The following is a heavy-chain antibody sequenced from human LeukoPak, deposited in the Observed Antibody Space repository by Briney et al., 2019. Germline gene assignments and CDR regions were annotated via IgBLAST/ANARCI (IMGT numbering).Heavy chain of an antibody. D-gene: IGHD3-9*01. CDR1: GFTFSSYA. J-gene: IGHJ4*02. CDR2: ISGSGGST. Sequence: GRSLRLSCAASGFTFSSYAMSWVRQAPGKGLEWVSAISGSGGSTYYADSVKGRFTISRDNSKNTLYLQMNSLRAEDTAVYYCAKGGSYFDWLPLGRGQGTLVTVSS. CDR3: AKGGSYFDWLPLG. V-gene: IGHV3-23*01.